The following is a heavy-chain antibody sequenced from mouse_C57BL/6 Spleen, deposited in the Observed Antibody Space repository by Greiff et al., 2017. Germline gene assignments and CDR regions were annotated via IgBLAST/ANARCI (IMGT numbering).Heavy chain of an antibody. J-gene: IGHJ1*03. CDR1: GYSITSCYY. Sequence: DVQLQESGPGLVKPSQSLSLTCSVTGYSITSCYYWNWIRPLPGNKLEWMGYISYDGCNNYTPSLKNRFSITRDTSKNQFFLKLNSVTTEDTATYYCARGPYYGSILDDWGTGTTVTVSA. CDR2: ISYDGCN. CDR3: ARGPYYGSILDD. D-gene: IGHD1-1*01. V-gene: IGHV3-6*01.